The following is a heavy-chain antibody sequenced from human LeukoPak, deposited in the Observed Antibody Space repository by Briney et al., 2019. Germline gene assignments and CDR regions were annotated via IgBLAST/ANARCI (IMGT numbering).Heavy chain of an antibody. Sequence: PGGSLRLSCAASGFTFDDYAMHWVRQAPGTGLEWVSYISSSSGSTIYYADSVKGRFTISRDNAKNSLYLQMNSLRAEDTAVYYCARGVRTRRGANYLYYYYYMDVWGKGTTVTVSS. V-gene: IGHV3-48*03. J-gene: IGHJ6*03. CDR1: GFTFDDYA. CDR3: ARGVRTRRGANYLYYYYYMDV. CDR2: ISSSSGSTI. D-gene: IGHD4/OR15-4a*01.